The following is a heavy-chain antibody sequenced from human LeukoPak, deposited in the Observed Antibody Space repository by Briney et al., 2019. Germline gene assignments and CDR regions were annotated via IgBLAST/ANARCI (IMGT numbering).Heavy chain of an antibody. D-gene: IGHD3-10*02. CDR1: GFTFSSYG. CDR3: AELGITMIGGV. V-gene: IGHV3-NL1*01. Sequence: GGSLRLSCAASGFTFSSYGMHWVRQAPGKGLEWVSAIHGSDDNTHYADSVKGRFTISRDKLKSTLYLQMNSLRAEDTAVYYCAELGITMIGGVWGKGTTVTISS. J-gene: IGHJ6*04. CDR2: IHGSDDNT.